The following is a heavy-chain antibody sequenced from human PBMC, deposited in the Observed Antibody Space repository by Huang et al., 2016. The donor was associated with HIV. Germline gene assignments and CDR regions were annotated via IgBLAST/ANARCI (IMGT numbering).Heavy chain of an antibody. CDR2: MNPNSGNT. CDR1: GYTFSNYD. J-gene: IGHJ4*02. V-gene: IGHV1-8*01. D-gene: IGHD2-15*01. CDR3: VTLPPVNYGRSGGRVRDY. Sequence: QVQLVQSGAEVKKPGASVKVSCKASGYTFSNYDINWVRQAPGQGLEWMGWMNPNSGNTGYARKVQGRVTMTRSTAISTAYMELSRLRFEDTAVYYWVTLPPVNYGRSGGRVRDYWGQGSLVTVSS.